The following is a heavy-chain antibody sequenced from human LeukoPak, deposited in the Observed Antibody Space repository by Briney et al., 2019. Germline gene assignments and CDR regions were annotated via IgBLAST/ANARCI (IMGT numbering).Heavy chain of an antibody. CDR1: GFTFSNYE. D-gene: IGHD6-6*01. V-gene: IGHV3-48*03. Sequence: GGFLRLSCGVSGFTFSNYEMNWVRQVPGKGLEWVAYISTSGRTTYYADSVKGRFTISRDNAENSLYLQMNSLRAEDTAVYYCARTRSSSSDFDYWGQGTLVSVSS. CDR2: ISTSGRTT. J-gene: IGHJ4*02. CDR3: ARTRSSSSDFDY.